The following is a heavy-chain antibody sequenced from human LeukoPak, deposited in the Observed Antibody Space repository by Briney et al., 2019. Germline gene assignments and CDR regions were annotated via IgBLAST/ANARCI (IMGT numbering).Heavy chain of an antibody. CDR3: ARTLAARHTSGYIDY. D-gene: IGHD3-22*01. J-gene: IGHJ4*02. CDR1: GFTFSSYW. CDR2: IKEDGSEK. V-gene: IGHV3-7*01. Sequence: AGGSLRLSCAASGFTFSSYWMSWVRQAPGKGLEWVANIKEDGSEKYYVDSVKGRFTISRDNGKNSLYLQMNSLRAEDTAVYYCARTLAARHTSGYIDYWGQGTLVTVLS.